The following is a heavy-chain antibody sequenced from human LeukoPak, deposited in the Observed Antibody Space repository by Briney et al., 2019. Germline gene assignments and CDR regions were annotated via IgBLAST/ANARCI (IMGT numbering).Heavy chain of an antibody. Sequence: SVKVSCKASGFTFTSSAMQWVRQARGQRLEWIGRIVVGSGNTNYAQKFQERVTITRDMSTSTAYMELSSLRSEDTAVYYCAAPSPYCGGDCYPMDVWGKGTTVTVSS. CDR3: AAPSPYCGGDCYPMDV. J-gene: IGHJ6*03. V-gene: IGHV1-58*02. CDR1: GFTFTSSA. D-gene: IGHD2-21*01. CDR2: IVVGSGNT.